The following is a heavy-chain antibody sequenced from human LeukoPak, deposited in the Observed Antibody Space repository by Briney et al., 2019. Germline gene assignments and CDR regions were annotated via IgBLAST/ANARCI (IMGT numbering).Heavy chain of an antibody. CDR3: ARALYPYSGSYYAY. D-gene: IGHD1-26*01. CDR1: GGTFSSYA. Sequence: SVKVSCKASGGTFSSYAISWVRQAPGQGLEWMGGIIPIFGTANYAQKFQGRVTITTDESASTAYMELSSLRSEDTAVYYCARALYPYSGSYYAYWGQGTLVTVSS. CDR2: IIPIFGTA. V-gene: IGHV1-69*05. J-gene: IGHJ4*02.